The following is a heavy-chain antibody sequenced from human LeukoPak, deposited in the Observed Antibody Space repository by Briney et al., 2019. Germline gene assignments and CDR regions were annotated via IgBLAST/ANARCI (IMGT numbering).Heavy chain of an antibody. Sequence: SVKVSCKASGGTFSSYAISLVRQAPGQGLEWMGGIIPIFGTANYAQKFQGRVTITTDESTSTAYMELSSLRSEDTAVYYCARGTYYYDSSGFDYWGQGTLVTVSS. CDR1: GGTFSSYA. V-gene: IGHV1-69*05. J-gene: IGHJ4*02. CDR2: IIPIFGTA. D-gene: IGHD3-22*01. CDR3: ARGTYYYDSSGFDY.